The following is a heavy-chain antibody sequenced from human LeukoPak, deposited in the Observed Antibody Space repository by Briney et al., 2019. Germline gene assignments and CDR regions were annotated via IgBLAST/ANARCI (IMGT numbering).Heavy chain of an antibody. Sequence: PGGSLRLSCTVSGFTVSSNSMSWVRQPAGKGLEWIGRIYTSGSTNYNPSLKSRITMSVDTSKNQFSLRLSSVTAADTAVYYCAGSPTLSQSYYYYCMDVWGKGTTVTISS. CDR2: IYTSGST. D-gene: IGHD3-16*02. CDR1: GFTVSSNS. J-gene: IGHJ6*03. V-gene: IGHV4-4*07. CDR3: AGSPTLSQSYYYYCMDV.